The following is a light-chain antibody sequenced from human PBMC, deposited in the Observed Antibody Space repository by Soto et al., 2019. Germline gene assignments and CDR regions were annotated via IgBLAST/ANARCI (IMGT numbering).Light chain of an antibody. CDR3: AAWDDSLRGVI. CDR1: SSNIGRNT. J-gene: IGLJ2*01. CDR2: RNN. Sequence: QSVLTQPPSASGTPGQRVTLSCSGSSSNIGRNTLNWYQQVPGTAPKVVIYRNNQRPSGVPDRVAGSKSGTSASLAISGLRSEDEAEYYCAAWDDSLRGVIFGGGTKVTVL. V-gene: IGLV1-47*01.